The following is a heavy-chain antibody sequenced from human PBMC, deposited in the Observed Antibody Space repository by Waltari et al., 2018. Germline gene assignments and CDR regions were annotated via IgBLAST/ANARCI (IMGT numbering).Heavy chain of an antibody. CDR3: ANYRSGTMEDY. V-gene: IGHV4-39*01. CDR2: IYHNGGT. Sequence: QLQLQESGPGLVKPSETLSLTCIVSGGPLSRSSSYWGWIRQPPGKGLEWIGSIYHNGGTLYNPSLQSRVTISIDTSKNQFSLKLTSVTAADTAVYYCANYRSGTMEDYWGQGTLVTVSS. CDR1: GGPLSRSSSY. D-gene: IGHD3-10*01. J-gene: IGHJ4*02.